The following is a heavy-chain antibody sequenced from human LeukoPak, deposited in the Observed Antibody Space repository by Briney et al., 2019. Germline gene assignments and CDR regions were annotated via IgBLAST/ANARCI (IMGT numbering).Heavy chain of an antibody. CDR3: ARGPGYGGTFYER. CDR2: TNRDGTET. CDR1: GVTFSSHW. V-gene: IGHV3-74*01. J-gene: IGHJ4*02. D-gene: IGHD1-26*01. Sequence: PGGSLRLSCAASGVTFSSHWMHWVRQIPGKGLVWVSRTNRDGTETYYADSVRGRFTVSRDNAKDTLFLQVDSLRDEDTAVYYCARGPGYGGTFYERWGQGILVTVSS.